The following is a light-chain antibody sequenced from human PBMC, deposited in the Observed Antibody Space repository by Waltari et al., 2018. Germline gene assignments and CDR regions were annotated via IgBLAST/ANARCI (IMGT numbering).Light chain of an antibody. V-gene: IGKV1-NL1*01. CDR2: AAS. Sequence: DIQMTQSPSSLSASVGDRVTITCLASQGISNSLAWYQQKPGKAPKLLLYAASRLERGVPSRFSGSGSGTDYTLTISSLQPEDFATYYCQQYYSTPTFGQGTKLEI. CDR1: QGISNS. CDR3: QQYYSTPT. J-gene: IGKJ2*01.